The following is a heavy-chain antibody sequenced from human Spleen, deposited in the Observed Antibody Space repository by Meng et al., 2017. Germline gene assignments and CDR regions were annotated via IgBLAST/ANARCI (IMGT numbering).Heavy chain of an antibody. CDR3: ARGPTTMAHDFDY. Sequence: QVQLQAWGGGLLNPSETLSIACVVSGGSFSDYYWSWIRQPPGKGLEWIGEINHSGSTNYNPSLESRATISVDTSQNNLSLKLSSVTAADSAVYYCARGPTTMAHDFDYWGQGTLVTVSS. D-gene: IGHD4-11*01. V-gene: IGHV4-34*01. CDR2: INHSGST. J-gene: IGHJ4*02. CDR1: GGSFSDYY.